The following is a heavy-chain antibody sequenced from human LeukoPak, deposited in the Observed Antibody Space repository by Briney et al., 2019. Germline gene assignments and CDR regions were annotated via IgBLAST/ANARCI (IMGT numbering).Heavy chain of an antibody. CDR2: ISGSGGST. CDR1: GFTFSSYA. D-gene: IGHD4-23*01. CDR3: AKDFCLGGNSRCPDY. Sequence: PGGSLRLSCAASGFTFSSYAMSWVRQAPGKGLEWVSSISGSGGSTYYADSVKGRFTISRDNSKNTLYLQMNSLRAEDTAVYYCAKDFCLGGNSRCPDYWGQGTLVTVSS. V-gene: IGHV3-23*01. J-gene: IGHJ4*02.